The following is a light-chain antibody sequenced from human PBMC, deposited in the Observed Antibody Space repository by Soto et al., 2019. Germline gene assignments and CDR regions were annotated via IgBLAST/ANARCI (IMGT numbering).Light chain of an antibody. CDR1: SSDVGGYNY. V-gene: IGLV2-14*01. CDR2: EVS. J-gene: IGLJ1*01. CDR3: SSYTSSSIDCV. Sequence: QSALTQPASVSGSPGQSITISCTGTSSDVGGYNYVSWYQQHPGKAPKLMIYEVSNRPSGVSNRFSGSKSGNTASLTISGLQAEDEADYYCSSYTSSSIDCVFGTGTKVTVL.